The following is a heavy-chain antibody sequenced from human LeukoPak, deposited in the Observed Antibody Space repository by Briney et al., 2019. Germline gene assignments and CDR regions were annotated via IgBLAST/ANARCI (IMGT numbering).Heavy chain of an antibody. Sequence: SVKVSCKASGFSFTGSVIQWVRQARGQRLEWIGWIVVGSGNTNYAQKFQERVTITRDRSTSTAYMELSSLRSEDTALYYCATHSSRWYDHDAFDIWGQGTMVTVSS. D-gene: IGHD6-19*01. J-gene: IGHJ3*02. CDR2: IVVGSGNT. V-gene: IGHV1-58*02. CDR1: GFSFTGSV. CDR3: ATHSSRWYDHDAFDI.